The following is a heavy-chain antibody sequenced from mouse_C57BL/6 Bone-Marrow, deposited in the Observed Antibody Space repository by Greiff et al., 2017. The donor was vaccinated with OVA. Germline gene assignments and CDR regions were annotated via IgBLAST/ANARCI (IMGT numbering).Heavy chain of an antibody. CDR2: INPGSGGT. V-gene: IGHV1-54*01. D-gene: IGHD2-3*01. CDR3: ARGSRWLSFAY. Sequence: QVQLKESGAELVRPGTSVKVSCKASGYAFTNYLIEWVKQRPGQGLEWIGVINPGSGGTNYNEKFKGKATLTADKSSSTAYMQLSSLTSEDSAVDFCARGSRWLSFAYWGQGTLVTVSA. J-gene: IGHJ3*01. CDR1: GYAFTNYL.